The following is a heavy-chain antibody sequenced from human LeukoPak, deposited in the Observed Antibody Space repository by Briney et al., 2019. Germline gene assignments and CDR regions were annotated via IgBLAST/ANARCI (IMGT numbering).Heavy chain of an antibody. CDR3: ATETGYNYGFDH. CDR2: ISSSSSYI. V-gene: IGHV3-21*01. D-gene: IGHD5-18*01. J-gene: IGHJ5*02. Sequence: MAGGSLRLSCGASGFTFSSYSMNWVRQAPGKGLEWVSSISSSSSYIYYGDSVKGRFTISRDNAKNSLYLQMNSLRAEDTAVYYCATETGYNYGFDHWGQGTLVTVSS. CDR1: GFTFSSYS.